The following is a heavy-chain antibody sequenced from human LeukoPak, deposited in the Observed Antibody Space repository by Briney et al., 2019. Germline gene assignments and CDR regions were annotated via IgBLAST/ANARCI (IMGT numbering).Heavy chain of an antibody. D-gene: IGHD5-18*01. Sequence: SETLSLTCTVSGGSISSYYWSWIRQPPGKGLEWIGYIYYSGSTNYNPSLKSRVTISVDTSKNQFSLKLSSVTAADTAVYYCARVINSYDHYYYGMDVWGQGTTVTVSS. CDR3: ARVINSYDHYYYGMDV. J-gene: IGHJ6*02. CDR1: GGSISSYY. CDR2: IYYSGST. V-gene: IGHV4-59*08.